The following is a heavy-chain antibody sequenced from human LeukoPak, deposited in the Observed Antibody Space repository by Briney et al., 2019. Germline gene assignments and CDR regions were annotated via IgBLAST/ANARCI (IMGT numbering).Heavy chain of an antibody. CDR3: ARNENSGWGYFDY. D-gene: IGHD5-12*01. CDR2: IGGSNGIT. Sequence: GGSLRLSCAASGFTFSSYAMSWVRQAPGKGLEWVSVIGGSNGITFYVGSVKGRFTISRDNSEDTLYLQMNSLRAEDTAVYYCARNENSGWGYFDYWGQGTLVTVSS. V-gene: IGHV3-23*01. J-gene: IGHJ4*02. CDR1: GFTFSSYA.